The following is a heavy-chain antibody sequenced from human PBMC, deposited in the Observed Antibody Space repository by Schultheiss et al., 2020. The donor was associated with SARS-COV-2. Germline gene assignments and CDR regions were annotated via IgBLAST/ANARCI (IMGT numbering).Heavy chain of an antibody. Sequence: SETLSLTCAVSGGSISSGGYSWSWIRQPPGKGLEWIGYIYYSGSTNYNPSLKSRVTISVDTSKNQFSLKLSSVTAADTAVYYCARRGDGYNDYWGQGTLVTVSS. CDR1: GGSISSGGYS. V-gene: IGHV4-61*08. J-gene: IGHJ4*02. CDR3: ARRGDGYNDY. D-gene: IGHD5-24*01. CDR2: IYYSGST.